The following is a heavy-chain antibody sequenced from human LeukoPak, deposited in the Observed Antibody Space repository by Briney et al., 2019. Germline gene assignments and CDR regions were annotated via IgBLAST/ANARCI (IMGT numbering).Heavy chain of an antibody. CDR2: INPNSGGT. D-gene: IGHD6-25*01. CDR1: GYAFTGYY. Sequence: ASVKVSCKAFGYAFTGYYMHWVRQAPGQGLEWMGWINPNSGGTNYAQKFQGRVTMTRDTSISTAYMELSRPRSDDTAVYYCARVLTGQRLAPYYFDYWGQGTLVTVSS. CDR3: ARVLTGQRLAPYYFDY. V-gene: IGHV1-2*02. J-gene: IGHJ4*02.